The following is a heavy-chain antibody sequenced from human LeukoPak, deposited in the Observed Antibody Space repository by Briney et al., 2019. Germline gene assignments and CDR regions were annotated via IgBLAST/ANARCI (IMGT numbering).Heavy chain of an antibody. D-gene: IGHD3-10*01. CDR1: GLTFNDYY. CDR2: ISTVGSAA. Sequence: GGSLRLSRAASGLTFNDYYVAWIRQAPGKGLEWMSYISTVGSAAYYADSVKGRFTMSRENAKNSLYLQMNSLRAEDTAVYYCARRAPFYYNSWSPTHDYGMDVWGQGTTVTVSS. J-gene: IGHJ6*02. CDR3: ARRAPFYYNSWSPTHDYGMDV. V-gene: IGHV3-11*01.